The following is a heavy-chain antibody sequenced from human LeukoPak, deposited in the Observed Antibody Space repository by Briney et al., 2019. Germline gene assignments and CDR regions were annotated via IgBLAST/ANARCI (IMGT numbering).Heavy chain of an antibody. Sequence: PGGSLRLSCAASGFTFSSYAMSWVRQAPGKGLEWVSAISGSGGSTYYADSVKGRFTISKDNSKNTLYLQMNSLRAEDTAVYYCAKGGGWFGELLQKVFDYWGQGTLVTVSS. CDR2: ISGSGGST. CDR3: AKGGGWFGELLQKVFDY. V-gene: IGHV3-23*01. D-gene: IGHD3-10*01. CDR1: GFTFSSYA. J-gene: IGHJ4*02.